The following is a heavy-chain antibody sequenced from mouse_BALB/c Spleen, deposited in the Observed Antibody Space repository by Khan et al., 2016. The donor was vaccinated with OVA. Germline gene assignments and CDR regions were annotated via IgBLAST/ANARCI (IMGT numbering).Heavy chain of an antibody. J-gene: IGHJ2*01. V-gene: IGHV3-2*02. CDR1: GYSITSDYA. Sequence: VQLKESGPGLVKPSQSLSLTCTVTGYSITSDYAWNWIRQFPGNKLEWMGFISYSGNTNYNPSLKSRISITRDTSKNQFFLHLNSVTTEDTATXDCARVYGGDFDYWGQGTTLTVSS. CDR3: ARVYGGDFDY. D-gene: IGHD1-1*01. CDR2: ISYSGNT.